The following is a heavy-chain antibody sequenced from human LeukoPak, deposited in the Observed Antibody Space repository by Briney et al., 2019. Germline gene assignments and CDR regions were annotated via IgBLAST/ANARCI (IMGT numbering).Heavy chain of an antibody. V-gene: IGHV4-59*08. CDR3: ARQAGGNSGPFDY. Sequence: SETLSLTCTVSGGSISSINSNYCSWTRQPPGKGLEWIGYIYNSGSTNYNPSLKSRVTISVDTSKNQFSLKLSSVTAADTAVYYCARQAGGNSGPFDYWGQGTVVTVSS. CDR1: GGSISSINSNY. J-gene: IGHJ4*02. CDR2: IYNSGST. D-gene: IGHD4-23*01.